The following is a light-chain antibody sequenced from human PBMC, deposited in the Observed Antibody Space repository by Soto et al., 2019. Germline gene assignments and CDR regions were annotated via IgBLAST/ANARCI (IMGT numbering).Light chain of an antibody. CDR1: QDLSSW. CDR2: AAS. J-gene: IGKJ5*01. V-gene: IGKV1D-12*01. CDR3: QQPISFPIT. Sequence: EIQMTQSPSSVPASVGDRVTITCRASQDLSSWLAWYQQKPGKAPKLLISAASTLQTGVPSRFSGSGSGTDFTLTIRSLQPEDFATYYCQQPISFPITFGQGTRLEI.